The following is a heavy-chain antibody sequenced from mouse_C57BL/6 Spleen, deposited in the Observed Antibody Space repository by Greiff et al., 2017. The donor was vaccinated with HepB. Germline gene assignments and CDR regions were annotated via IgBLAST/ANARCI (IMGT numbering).Heavy chain of an antibody. CDR3: AREVPLAMDY. CDR1: GYTFTDYY. Sequence: EVQLQQSGPELVKPGASVKISCKASGYTFTDYYMNWVKQSHGKSLEWIGDINPNNGGTSYNQKFKGKATLTVDKSSSTAYMELRSLTSEDSAVYYCAREVPLAMDYWGQGTSVTVSS. J-gene: IGHJ4*01. CDR2: INPNNGGT. D-gene: IGHD2-14*01. V-gene: IGHV1-26*01.